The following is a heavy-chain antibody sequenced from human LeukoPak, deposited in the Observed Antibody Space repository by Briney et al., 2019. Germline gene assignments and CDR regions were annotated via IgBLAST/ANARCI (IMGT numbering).Heavy chain of an antibody. CDR3: AAVGSLRCSSTSCYGHHTDAFDI. V-gene: IGHV1-58*02. D-gene: IGHD2-2*01. CDR1: GFTFTSSA. Sequence: PRASVKVSCKASGFTFTSSAMQWVRQARGQRLEWIGWIVVGSGNTNYAQKFQERVTITRDMSTSTAYMELSSLRSEDTAVYYCAAVGSLRCSSTSCYGHHTDAFDIWGQGTMVTVSS. J-gene: IGHJ3*02. CDR2: IVVGSGNT.